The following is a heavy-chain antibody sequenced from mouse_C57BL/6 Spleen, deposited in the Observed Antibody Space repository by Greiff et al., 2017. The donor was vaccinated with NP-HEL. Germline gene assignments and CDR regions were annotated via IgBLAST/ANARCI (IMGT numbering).Heavy chain of an antibody. CDR1: GFSLTSYG. CDR2: IWSGGST. Sequence: QVQLKESGPGLVQPSQSLSITCTVSGFSLTSYGVHWVRQSPGKGLEWLGVIWSGGSTDYNAAFISRLSISKDNSKSQVFFKMNSLQADDTAIYYCARNRHYGSGPYFDVWGTGTTVTVSS. CDR3: ARNRHYGSGPYFDV. J-gene: IGHJ1*03. D-gene: IGHD1-1*01. V-gene: IGHV2-2*01.